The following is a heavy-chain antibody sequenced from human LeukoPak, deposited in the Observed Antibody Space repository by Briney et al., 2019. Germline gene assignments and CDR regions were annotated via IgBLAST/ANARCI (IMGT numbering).Heavy chain of an antibody. J-gene: IGHJ4*02. CDR3: AREGNWDFDY. CDR1: GFTFSSYG. Sequence: GRSLRLSCAASGFTFSSYGMHWVRQAPGKGLEWVAIIWYDGSNKYYADSLKGRFTISRDNAEHSLYLQMNSLRAEDTAVYYCAREGNWDFDYWGQGTLVTVSS. CDR2: IWYDGSNK. V-gene: IGHV3-33*01. D-gene: IGHD7-27*01.